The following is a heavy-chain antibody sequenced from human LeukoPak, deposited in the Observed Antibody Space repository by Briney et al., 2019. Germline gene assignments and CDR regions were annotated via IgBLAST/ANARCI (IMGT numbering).Heavy chain of an antibody. D-gene: IGHD3-10*01. CDR3: ARDKDVLLWFGESYPYWFDP. J-gene: IGHJ5*02. CDR2: IYTSGST. Sequence: SETLSLTCTVSGRSISSYYWSWIRQPAGKGLEWIGRIYTSGSTNYNPSLKSRVTMSVDTSKNQFSLKLSSVTAADTAVYYCARDKDVLLWFGESYPYWFDPWGQGTLVTVSS. V-gene: IGHV4-4*07. CDR1: GRSISSYY.